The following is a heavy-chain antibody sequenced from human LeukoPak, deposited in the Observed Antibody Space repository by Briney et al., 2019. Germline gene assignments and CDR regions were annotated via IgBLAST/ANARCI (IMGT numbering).Heavy chain of an antibody. CDR1: GFTFSDYY. J-gene: IGHJ4*02. CDR3: ARGGESRWGY. V-gene: IGHV3-11*04. Sequence: GGSLRLSCAASGFTFSDYYMSWIRQAPGKGLEWISKISHSGTKLYYADSVRGRFIISRDNAKKSLYLQMNSLRVEDTAVYYCARGGESRWGYWGQGTLVTVSS. CDR2: ISHSGTKL. D-gene: IGHD3-10*01.